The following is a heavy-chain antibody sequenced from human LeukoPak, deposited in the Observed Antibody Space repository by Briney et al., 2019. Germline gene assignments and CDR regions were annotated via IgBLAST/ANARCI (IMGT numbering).Heavy chain of an antibody. Sequence: PSETLSLTCSVSGGSISSGGYYWRWIRQHPGKGLEWIGYIYHSENTNYNPSLKSRVTISVDTSKNQLSLKLSSVTAADTAVYYCARVYSPRTVAGTGFDNWGQGTLVTVSS. CDR2: IYHSENT. V-gene: IGHV4-31*03. CDR3: ARVYSPRTVAGTGFDN. D-gene: IGHD6-19*01. CDR1: GGSISSGGYY. J-gene: IGHJ4*02.